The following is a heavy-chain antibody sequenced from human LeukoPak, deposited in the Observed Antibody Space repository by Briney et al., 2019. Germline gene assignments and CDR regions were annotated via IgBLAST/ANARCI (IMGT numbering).Heavy chain of an antibody. D-gene: IGHD6-13*01. J-gene: IGHJ4*02. CDR1: GFSFSIYW. V-gene: IGHV3-7*01. Sequence: GGSLRLSCAASGFSFSIYWMSWVRQPPGKGLEWVANIMHDGSEKNFVDSVKGRFTISRDNTKNSLYLQMNSLRVEDTAVYYCARVGTAEGTLEDYWGQGTLVTVSS. CDR2: IMHDGSEK. CDR3: ARVGTAEGTLEDY.